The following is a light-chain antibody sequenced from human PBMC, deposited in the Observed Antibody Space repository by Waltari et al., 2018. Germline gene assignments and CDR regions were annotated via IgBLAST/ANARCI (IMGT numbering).Light chain of an antibody. CDR3: ETGGHGTWV. J-gene: IGLJ3*02. V-gene: IGLV4-69*01. Sequence: QLVLTQSPSASASLGASVKLTCTLSSGHSSHIIAWLPQRPERGPRYLMKVNSDGSHYKGDDIPDRFSGSSSGAERYLTISSLQSEDEADYYCETGGHGTWVFGGGTKLTVL. CDR1: SGHSSHI. CDR2: VNSDGSH.